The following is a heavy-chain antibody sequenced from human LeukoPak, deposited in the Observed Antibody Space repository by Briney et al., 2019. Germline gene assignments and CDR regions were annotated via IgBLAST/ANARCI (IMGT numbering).Heavy chain of an antibody. V-gene: IGHV3-9*01. CDR2: ISWNSGSI. CDR1: GFTFDDYA. J-gene: IGHJ6*03. D-gene: IGHD2-2*01. Sequence: PGGSLRLSCAASGFTFDDYAMHWVRQAPGKGLEWVSGISWNSGSIGYADSVKGRFTISRDNSKNTLFLQMNSLRAEDTALYYCARYIPGYYYYYYMDVWGKGTTVTVSS. CDR3: ARYIPGYYYYYYMDV.